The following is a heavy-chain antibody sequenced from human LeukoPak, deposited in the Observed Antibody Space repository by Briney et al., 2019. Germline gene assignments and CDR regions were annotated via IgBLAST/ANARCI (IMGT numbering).Heavy chain of an antibody. D-gene: IGHD5-12*01. V-gene: IGHV3-30*18. CDR1: GFTFSTYG. CDR2: ISYDGSNK. CDR3: SNAGDSGYDSYYYYGMDV. Sequence: GGSLRLSCAASGFTFSTYGMHWVRQAPGKGLEWVALISYDGSNKYYADSVKGRFTISRDNSKNTLYLQMNSLRAEDTAVYYCSNAGDSGYDSYYYYGMDVWGQGTTVTVSS. J-gene: IGHJ6*02.